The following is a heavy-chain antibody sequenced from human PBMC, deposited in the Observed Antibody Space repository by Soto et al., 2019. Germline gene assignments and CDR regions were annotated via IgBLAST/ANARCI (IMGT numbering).Heavy chain of an antibody. CDR3: ARAVLPATAPFDY. D-gene: IGHD2-2*01. V-gene: IGHV4-59*01. J-gene: IGHJ4*02. CDR1: GGSISNYY. CDR2: IYYSGST. Sequence: PSETLSLTCIVSGGSISNYYWSWIRQPPGKGLEWIGYIYYSGSTNYNPSLQSRVTISVDTSKNQFSLKLSSVTAADTAVYYCARAVLPATAPFDYWGQGALVTVSS.